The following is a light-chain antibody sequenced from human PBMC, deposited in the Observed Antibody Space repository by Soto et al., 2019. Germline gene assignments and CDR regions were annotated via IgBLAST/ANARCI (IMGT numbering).Light chain of an antibody. J-gene: IGKJ2*01. CDR3: QQYDNWPPYT. V-gene: IGKV3-15*01. CDR1: QRVSSN. Sequence: EIVLTQSPGTLSSSPGERATLSFRASQRVSSNLAWYQQKPGQAPRLLIYAASTRATGVPARFSGSGSGTEFTLTISSLQSEDFAVYYCQQYDNWPPYTFGQGTKLEIK. CDR2: AAS.